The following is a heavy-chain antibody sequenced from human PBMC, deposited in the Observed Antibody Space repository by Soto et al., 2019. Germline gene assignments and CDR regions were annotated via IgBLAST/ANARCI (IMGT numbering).Heavy chain of an antibody. CDR3: ARDYRTPSAGAMYV. Sequence: SETLSLTCTVSNGSISSGDYHWTWIRQPPGKGLEWIGAIYYSGSTYYNPSLKSRIRISVDTSKNQFSLKVNSVTAADTAVYYCARDYRTPSAGAMYVWGQGTTVTVSS. CDR1: NGSISSGDYH. J-gene: IGHJ6*02. CDR2: IYYSGST. V-gene: IGHV4-30-4*01. D-gene: IGHD2-15*01.